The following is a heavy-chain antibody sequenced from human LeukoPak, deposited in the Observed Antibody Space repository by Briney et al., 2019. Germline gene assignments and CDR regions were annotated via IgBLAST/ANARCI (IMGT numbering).Heavy chain of an antibody. J-gene: IGHJ4*02. CDR2: ISSNGGST. D-gene: IGHD1-26*01. CDR1: GFTFSSYA. V-gene: IGHV3-64D*06. Sequence: GGSLRLSCSASGFTFSSYAMHWVRQAPGKGLEYVSAISSNGGSTYYADSVKGRFTISRDNSKNTLYLQMSSLRATDTAVYYCVKGQTPEMYSGTQYVDYWGQGTLVTVSS. CDR3: VKGQTPEMYSGTQYVDY.